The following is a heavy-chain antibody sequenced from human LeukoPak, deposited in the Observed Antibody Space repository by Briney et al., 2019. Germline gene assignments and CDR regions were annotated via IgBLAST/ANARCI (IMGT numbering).Heavy chain of an antibody. CDR1: GFTFSGSA. CDR2: IRSKANSYAT. V-gene: IGHV3-73*01. CDR3: TRLHLSLGSDYDIFLD. Sequence: GGSLRLSCAASGFTFSGSAMHWVRQASGKGLEWVGRIRSKANSYATAYAASVKGRFTISRDDSKNTAYLQMNSLKTEDTAVYYCTRLHLSLGSDYDIFLDWGQGTLVTVSS. J-gene: IGHJ4*02. D-gene: IGHD3-9*01.